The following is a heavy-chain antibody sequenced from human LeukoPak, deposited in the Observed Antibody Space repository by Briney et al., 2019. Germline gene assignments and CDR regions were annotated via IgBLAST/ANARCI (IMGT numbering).Heavy chain of an antibody. CDR3: ARGVAVDWFDP. J-gene: IGHJ5*02. CDR2: INWNGGST. CDR1: GFTFDDYG. Sequence: GGSLRLSCAASGFTFDDYGMSWVRQAPGKGLGWVSGINWNGGSTGYADSVKGRFTISRDNAKNSLYLQMNSLRAEDTALYHCARGVAVDWFDPWGQGTLVTVSS. D-gene: IGHD2-15*01. V-gene: IGHV3-20*01.